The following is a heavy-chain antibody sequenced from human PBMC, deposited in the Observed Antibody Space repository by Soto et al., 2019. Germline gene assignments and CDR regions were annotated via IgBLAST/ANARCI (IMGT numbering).Heavy chain of an antibody. J-gene: IGHJ4*02. CDR3: ARDPPGFHSAFDS. V-gene: IGHV4-59*01. CDR1: GGSIRSYY. D-gene: IGHD4-4*01. CDR2: IFYSGST. Sequence: SETLSLTCTVSGGSIRSYYWTWIRQPPGKGLEWLGYIFYSGSTFYNPSLKSRVTISIHTSKSQFSLQLTSVTAADTAVYYCARDPPGFHSAFDSWGQGTLVTVSS.